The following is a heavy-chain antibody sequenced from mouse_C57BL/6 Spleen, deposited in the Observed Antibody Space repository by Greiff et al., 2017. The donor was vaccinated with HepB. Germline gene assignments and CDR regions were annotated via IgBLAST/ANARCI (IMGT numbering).Heavy chain of an antibody. D-gene: IGHD2-3*01. CDR2: ISDGGSYT. CDR1: GFTFSSYA. V-gene: IGHV5-4*03. J-gene: IGHJ4*01. CDR3: ARALYDGFSRDYAMDY. Sequence: DVTLVESGGGLVKPGGSLKLSCAASGFTFSSYAMSWVRQTPDKRLEWVATISDGGSYTYYPDNVKGRFTISRDNAKNNLYLQMSHLKSEDTAMYYCARALYDGFSRDYAMDYWGRGTSVTVSS.